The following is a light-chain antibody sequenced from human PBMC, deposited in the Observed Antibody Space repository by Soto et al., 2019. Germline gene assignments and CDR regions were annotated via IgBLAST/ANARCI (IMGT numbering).Light chain of an antibody. V-gene: IGKV1-39*01. J-gene: IGKJ4*01. CDR2: AAS. CDR1: QRISSY. CDR3: QQYNSWSGVT. Sequence: DIQMTQSPSSLSASVGDRVTITCRASQRISSYLNWYQQKPGKAPRLLIYAASSLQSGVPSRFSGSGSGTEFTLTISSLQPDDFATYHCQQYNSWSGVTFGGGTKVDIK.